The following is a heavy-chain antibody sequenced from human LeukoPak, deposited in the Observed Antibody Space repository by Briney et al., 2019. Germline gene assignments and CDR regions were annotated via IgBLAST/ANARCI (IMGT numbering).Heavy chain of an antibody. Sequence: ASVKVSCKVSGYTLTELSMHWVRQAPGKGLEWMGGFDPEDGETIYAQKFQGRVTMTEDTSTDTAYMELSSLRSEDTAVYYCATVAHDNWNYVLINYWGQGTLVTVSS. CDR3: ATVAHDNWNYVLINY. CDR1: GYTLTELS. CDR2: FDPEDGET. V-gene: IGHV1-24*01. J-gene: IGHJ4*02. D-gene: IGHD1-7*01.